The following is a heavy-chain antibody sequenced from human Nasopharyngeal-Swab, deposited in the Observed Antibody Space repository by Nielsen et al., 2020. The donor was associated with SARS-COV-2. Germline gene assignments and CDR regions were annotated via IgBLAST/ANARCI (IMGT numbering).Heavy chain of an antibody. Sequence: SETLSLTCAVYGGSFSGYYWSWIRQPPGKGLEWIGEINHSGSTNHNPSLKSRIAMLVDTSNNPVSLKVSSVSAGDTAVYYCARAGRVGDAYTGLDVWGQGTTVTVSS. CDR3: ARAGRVGDAYTGLDV. V-gene: IGHV4-34*01. CDR1: GGSFSGYY. D-gene: IGHD5-24*01. CDR2: INHSGST. J-gene: IGHJ6*02.